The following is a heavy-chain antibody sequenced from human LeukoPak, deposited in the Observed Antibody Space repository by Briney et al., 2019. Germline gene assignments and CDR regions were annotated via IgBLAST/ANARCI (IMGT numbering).Heavy chain of an antibody. CDR1: GGSISSYH. CDR3: ARDTWLAAAGTLHYYYYGMDV. Sequence: SETLSLTCTVSGGSISSYHWSWIRQPPGKGLEWIGYIYYSGSTNYNPSLKSRVTISVDTSKNQFSLKLSSVTAADTAVYYCARDTWLAAAGTLHYYYYGMDVWGQGTTVTVSS. V-gene: IGHV4-59*01. D-gene: IGHD6-13*01. CDR2: IYYSGST. J-gene: IGHJ6*02.